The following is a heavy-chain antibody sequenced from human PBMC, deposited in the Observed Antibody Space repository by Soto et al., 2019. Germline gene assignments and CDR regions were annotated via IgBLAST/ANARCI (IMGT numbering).Heavy chain of an antibody. Sequence: PETLRVTYAVSGGSIRSSNWWSWVRQPPGKGLEWIGEIYHSGSTNYNPSLKSRVTISVGKSKNQFSLKLSSVTAADTAVYYCAGGSVRALDYWGQGTLVTVS. CDR1: GGSIRSSNW. J-gene: IGHJ4*02. CDR3: AGGSVRALDY. V-gene: IGHV4-4*03. CDR2: IYHSGST. D-gene: IGHD3-16*01.